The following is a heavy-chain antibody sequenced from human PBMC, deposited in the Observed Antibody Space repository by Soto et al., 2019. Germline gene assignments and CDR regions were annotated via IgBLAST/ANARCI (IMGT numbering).Heavy chain of an antibody. CDR1: GFVFTDYW. V-gene: IGHV3-74*01. Sequence: PGGSLRLSCAASGFVFTDYWMHWVRRVPGRGLVWVSRVNSDGSTTNYVDSVKGRFTISRDNAKNKLYLHMTSLRAEDTSVFHCVRGLFGEPVGFDSWGQGTLVTVYS. D-gene: IGHD4-17*01. CDR3: VRGLFGEPVGFDS. J-gene: IGHJ4*02. CDR2: VNSDGSTT.